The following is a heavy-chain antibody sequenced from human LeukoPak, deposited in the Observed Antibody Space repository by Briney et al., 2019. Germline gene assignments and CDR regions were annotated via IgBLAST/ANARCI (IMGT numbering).Heavy chain of an antibody. V-gene: IGHV4-59*01. Sequence: MTSETLSLTCTVSGGSISNYYGSWIRQPPGKGLEWIGYIHYSGSTNNNPSLKSRVTISVDTSKNQFSLKLTSVTAADTAVYYCARNYDFWSGYLDYWGQGTLVTVSS. CDR1: GGSISNYY. CDR3: ARNYDFWSGYLDY. D-gene: IGHD3-3*01. CDR2: IHYSGST. J-gene: IGHJ4*02.